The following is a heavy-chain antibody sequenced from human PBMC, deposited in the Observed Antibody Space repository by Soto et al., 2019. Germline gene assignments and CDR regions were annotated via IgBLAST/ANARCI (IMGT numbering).Heavy chain of an antibody. CDR1: GYTFTSYG. J-gene: IGHJ6*02. Sequence: GASVKVSCKASGYTFTSYGISWVRQAPGQGLEWMGWISAYNGNTNYAQKLQGRVTMTTDTSTSTAYMELRSLRSGDTAVYYCARDNYYDHYGMDVWGQGTTVTVSS. CDR2: ISAYNGNT. V-gene: IGHV1-18*01. CDR3: ARDNYYDHYGMDV.